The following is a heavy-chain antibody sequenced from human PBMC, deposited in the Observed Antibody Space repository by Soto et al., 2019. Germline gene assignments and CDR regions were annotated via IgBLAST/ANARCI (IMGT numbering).Heavy chain of an antibody. CDR2: ISSYNDNI. D-gene: IGHD6-13*01. CDR1: GYTFSNYN. CDR3: ASHEKRYSSSWSRRGHSYFGLDV. J-gene: IGHJ6*02. V-gene: IGHV1-18*01. Sequence: QVQLVQSGTEVKKPGASVKVSCRASGYTFSNYNITWVRQAPGQRLEWMGRISSYNDNINYAQNLQGRVTLTTDTATRTAYMELKSLTSGDTAIYYCASHEKRYSSSWSRRGHSYFGLDVWGQGTTVIVSS.